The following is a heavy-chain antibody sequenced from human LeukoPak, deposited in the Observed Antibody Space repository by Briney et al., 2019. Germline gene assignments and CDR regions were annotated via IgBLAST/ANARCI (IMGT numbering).Heavy chain of an antibody. Sequence: ASVKVSCKASGYTFTSYNMHWVRQAPGQGLEWMGIINPSGGSTSYAQKFQGRVTMTRDMSTSTVYMELSSLRSEDTAVYYCARDILEWSHDDAFDIWGQGTMVTVSS. CDR2: INPSGGST. CDR1: GYTFTSYN. CDR3: ARDILEWSHDDAFDI. V-gene: IGHV1-46*01. D-gene: IGHD3-3*01. J-gene: IGHJ3*02.